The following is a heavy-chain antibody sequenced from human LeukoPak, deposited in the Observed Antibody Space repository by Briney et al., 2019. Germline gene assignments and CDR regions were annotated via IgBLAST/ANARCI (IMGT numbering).Heavy chain of an antibody. CDR3: ARDEDPYAFDI. CDR2: INPYSGGT. V-gene: IGHV1-2*02. CDR1: VYTLTGYY. D-gene: IGHD2-15*01. Sequence: ASVKVSCKASVYTLTGYYMHWVRQAPGQGLEWMGWINPYSGGTNYAQKFQGRVTMTRDTSISTAYMELSRLRSDDTAMYYCARDEDPYAFDIWGQGTMVTVSS. J-gene: IGHJ3*02.